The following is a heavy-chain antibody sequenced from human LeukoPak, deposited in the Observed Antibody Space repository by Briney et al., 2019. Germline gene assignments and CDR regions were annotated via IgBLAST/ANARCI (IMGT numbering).Heavy chain of an antibody. CDR1: GYTFTSYY. J-gene: IGHJ5*02. CDR3: ARDMDYYGSGSYYSNWFDP. V-gene: IGHV1-46*01. D-gene: IGHD3-10*01. Sequence: ASVKVSCKASGYTFTSYYMHWVRQAPGQGVEWMGLINPSGGSTSYAQKFQGRVTMTRDTSTSTVYMELSSLRSEDTAVYYCARDMDYYGSGSYYSNWFDPWGQGTLVTVSS. CDR2: INPSGGST.